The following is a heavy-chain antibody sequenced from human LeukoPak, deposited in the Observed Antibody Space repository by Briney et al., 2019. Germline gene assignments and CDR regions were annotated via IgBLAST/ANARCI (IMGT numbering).Heavy chain of an antibody. D-gene: IGHD3-22*01. J-gene: IGHJ4*02. Sequence: GGSLRLSCAASGFTFSSYWMSWVRQAPGKGLEWVAIIKQDGSEKYYVDSVKGRFTISRDNAKNSLYLQMNSLRAEDTAVYYCAREFYYYDSSGYWGYWGQGTLVTVSS. CDR1: GFTFSSYW. V-gene: IGHV3-7*01. CDR3: AREFYYYDSSGYWGY. CDR2: IKQDGSEK.